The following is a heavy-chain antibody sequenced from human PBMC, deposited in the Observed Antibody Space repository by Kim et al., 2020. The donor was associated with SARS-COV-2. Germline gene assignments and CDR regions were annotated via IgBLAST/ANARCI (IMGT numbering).Heavy chain of an antibody. D-gene: IGHD6-19*01. CDR1: GGSISSSSYY. CDR3: ARQQRQWPPTHRS. V-gene: IGHV4-39*01. Sequence: SETLSLTCTVSGGSISSSSYYWGWIRQPPGKGLEWIGSIYYSGSTYYNPSLKSRVTISVDTSKNQFSLKLSSVTAADTAVYYCARQQRQWPPTHRSWGQGTLVTVSS. J-gene: IGHJ5*02. CDR2: IYYSGST.